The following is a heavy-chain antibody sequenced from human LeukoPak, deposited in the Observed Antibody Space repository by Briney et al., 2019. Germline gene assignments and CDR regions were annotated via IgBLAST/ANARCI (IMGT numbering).Heavy chain of an antibody. V-gene: IGHV4-61*01. D-gene: IGHD3-9*01. CDR2: IYYSGST. CDR3: ARLFDWPWAFDI. J-gene: IGHJ3*02. Sequence: SETLSLTCIVSGGSVSSATYYWGWIRQPPGKGLEWIGYIYYSGSTNSNPSLKSRVTISVDTSKSQFSLRLSSLTAAATAVDYCARLFDWPWAFDIWGQGTMVTVSS. CDR1: GGSVSSATYY.